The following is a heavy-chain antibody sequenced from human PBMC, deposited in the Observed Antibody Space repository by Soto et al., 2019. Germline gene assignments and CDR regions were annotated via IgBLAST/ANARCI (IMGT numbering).Heavy chain of an antibody. CDR1: GYTFNTYS. Sequence: HVQLVQSGAEVRKPGASVKVSCEASGYTFNTYSISWVRQAPGQGLEWMGWISTYNGNTKYAQNRQGRVTMTTDTSTNTAYMELRRLRSDDTAVYYCARVDLDFDYWGQGTLVTVSS. V-gene: IGHV1-18*01. J-gene: IGHJ4*02. CDR3: ARVDLDFDY. CDR2: ISTYNGNT.